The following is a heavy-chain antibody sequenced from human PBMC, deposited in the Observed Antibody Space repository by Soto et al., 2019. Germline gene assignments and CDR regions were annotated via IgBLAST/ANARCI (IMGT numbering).Heavy chain of an antibody. D-gene: IGHD5-12*01. V-gene: IGHV1-18*04. CDR1: GYSFSSYT. J-gene: IGHJ4*02. CDR3: ARQSKKWPDF. CDR2: IRAHNGNT. Sequence: ASVKVSCKASGYSFSSYTINWVRQAPGQGLECLGWIRAHNGNTKYVEKIQGSVTMTTXTXXSXXXMXLXXLRXEXTAVYYCARQSKKWPDFWGPGTLETVSS.